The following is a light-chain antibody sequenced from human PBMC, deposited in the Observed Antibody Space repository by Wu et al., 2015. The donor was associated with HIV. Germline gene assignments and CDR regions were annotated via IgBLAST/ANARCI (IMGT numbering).Light chain of an antibody. V-gene: IGKV3-15*01. J-gene: IGKJ1*01. Sequence: EIVLTQSPGTLSLSPGERATLSCRASQSVSSSYLAWYQQKPGQAPRLLIYAASTRATGIPARFSGSGSGTEFTLTISRVQSEDFAVYYCQQYNNWPPWTFGQGTKVEIK. CDR1: QSVSSSY. CDR3: QQYNNWPPWT. CDR2: AAS.